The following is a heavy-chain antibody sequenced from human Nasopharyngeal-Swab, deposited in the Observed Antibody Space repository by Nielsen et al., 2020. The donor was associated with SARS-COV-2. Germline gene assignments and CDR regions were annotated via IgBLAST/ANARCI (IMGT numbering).Heavy chain of an antibody. D-gene: IGHD6-6*01. Sequence: GESLKISCAASGFTFRNYWMSWVRQAPGKGLEWVANIKQGGSEKHYVDSVKGRFTISRDDAKNSQSLQMNSLGVEDTAVYYCVRERESSYGMDVWGQGTTVTVSS. CDR2: IKQGGSEK. CDR3: VRERESSYGMDV. V-gene: IGHV3-7*01. J-gene: IGHJ6*02. CDR1: GFTFRNYW.